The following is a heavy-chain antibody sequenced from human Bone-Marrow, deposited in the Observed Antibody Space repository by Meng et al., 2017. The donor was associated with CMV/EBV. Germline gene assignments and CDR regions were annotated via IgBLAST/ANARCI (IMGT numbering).Heavy chain of an antibody. V-gene: IGHV1-18*01. CDR1: GYTFTSYG. Sequence: ASVKVSCKASGYTFTSYGISWVRQAPGQGLEWMGWISAYNGNTNYAQKLQGRVTMTTDTSTSTAYMELRSLRSDDTAVYYCARDQVIWGATPALDYYYGMDVWGQGTTVTVCS. D-gene: IGHD1-26*01. J-gene: IGHJ6*01. CDR2: ISAYNGNT. CDR3: ARDQVIWGATPALDYYYGMDV.